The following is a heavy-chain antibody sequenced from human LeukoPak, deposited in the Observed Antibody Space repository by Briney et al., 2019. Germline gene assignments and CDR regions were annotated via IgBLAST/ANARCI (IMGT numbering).Heavy chain of an antibody. D-gene: IGHD1-26*01. CDR2: ISSNGDST. CDR1: GFTFSKYA. J-gene: IGHJ4*01. V-gene: IGHV3-64*01. CDR3: AGEGASSGSYSY. Sequence: GGSLRLSCAASGFTFSKYAMHWVRQAPGKGLEYASTISSNGDSTYYANSVQGRFTISRDNSKNTLYLQMGSLRVEDMGVYYCAGEGASSGSYSYWGQGTMVTVSS.